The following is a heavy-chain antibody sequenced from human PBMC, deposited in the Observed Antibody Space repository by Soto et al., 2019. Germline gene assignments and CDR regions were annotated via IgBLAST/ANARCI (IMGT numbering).Heavy chain of an antibody. J-gene: IGHJ4*01. CDR1: GFTFSSYA. CDR3: AKIIVAAGTGY. V-gene: IGHV3-23*01. Sequence: GGSLRLSCAASGFTFSSYAMGWVRQAPGKGLEWVSTIGGSGGTIYYADSVKGRFTISRDNSKNTLYLQMDSLRAEDTAVYYCAKIIVAAGTGYWGQGILVTVSS. CDR2: IGGSGGTI. D-gene: IGHD6-13*01.